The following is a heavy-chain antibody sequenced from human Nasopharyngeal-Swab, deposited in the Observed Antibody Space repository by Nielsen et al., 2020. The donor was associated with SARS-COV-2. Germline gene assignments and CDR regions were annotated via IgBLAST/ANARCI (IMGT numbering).Heavy chain of an antibody. CDR1: GRSISSYY. D-gene: IGHD5-18*01. Sequence: ESLKIPCTVSGRSISSYYWSWIRQPPGKGLEWIGYIYYSGSTNYNPSLKSRVTISVDTSKNQFSLKLSSVTAADTAVYYCARTAGYSYGPPSPHFDYWGQGTLVTVSS. J-gene: IGHJ4*02. CDR3: ARTAGYSYGPPSPHFDY. V-gene: IGHV4-59*13. CDR2: IYYSGST.